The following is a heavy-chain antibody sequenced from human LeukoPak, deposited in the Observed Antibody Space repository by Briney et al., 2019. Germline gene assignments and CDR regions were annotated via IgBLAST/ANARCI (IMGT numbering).Heavy chain of an antibody. D-gene: IGHD2-8*01. Sequence: ASVKVSCKASGYTFTSYDINWVRQATGQGLEWMGWMNPNSGNTGYAQKFQGRVTMTRNTSISTAYMELRSLRSDDTAVYYCARDPQYAYFDYWGQGTLVTVSS. J-gene: IGHJ4*02. V-gene: IGHV1-8*01. CDR3: ARDPQYAYFDY. CDR1: GYTFTSYD. CDR2: MNPNSGNT.